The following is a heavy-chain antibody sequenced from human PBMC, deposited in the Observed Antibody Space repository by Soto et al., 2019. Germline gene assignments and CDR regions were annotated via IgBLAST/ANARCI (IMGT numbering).Heavy chain of an antibody. J-gene: IGHJ4*02. V-gene: IGHV3-30-3*01. CDR3: AKDTVPAAPYYLGFY. CDR1: GFTFSSYA. D-gene: IGHD2-2*01. Sequence: GGSLRLSCAASGFTFSSYAMHWVRQAPGKGLEWVAVISDGGSNKYYADSVKGRFTISRDNSKNTLYLQMNSLRAEDTAVYYCAKDTVPAAPYYLGFYWGQGTLVTVSS. CDR2: ISDGGSNK.